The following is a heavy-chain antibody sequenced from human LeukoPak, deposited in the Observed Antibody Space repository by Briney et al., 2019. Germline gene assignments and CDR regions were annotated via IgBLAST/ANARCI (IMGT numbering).Heavy chain of an antibody. CDR3: AKDASWSLDY. D-gene: IGHD6-13*01. CDR1: GFIFSSYA. J-gene: IGHJ4*02. CDR2: IRNHGNDE. Sequence: GGSLRLSCAASGFIFSSYAMSWVRQAPGKGLEWVAMIRNHGNDEYHADSVKGRFSVSRDNSKNTMYLQMNSLRAEDTAVYYCAKDASWSLDYWGQGTLVTVSP. V-gene: IGHV3-30*02.